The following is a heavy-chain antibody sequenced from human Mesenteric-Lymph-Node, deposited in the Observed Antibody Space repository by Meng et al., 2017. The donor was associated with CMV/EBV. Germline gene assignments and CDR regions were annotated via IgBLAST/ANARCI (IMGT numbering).Heavy chain of an antibody. CDR3: ARESHQYDSSGYYY. CDR2: IYYSGST. CDR1: GASISGSSYY. J-gene: IGHJ4*02. D-gene: IGHD3-22*01. Sequence: SGASISGSSYYWGWIRQPPGKGLEWIGSIYYSGSTFYNPSLKSRVTISVDTSKNKFPLKVSSVTAADTAVYYCARESHQYDSSGYYYWGQGTLVTVSS. V-gene: IGHV4-39*06.